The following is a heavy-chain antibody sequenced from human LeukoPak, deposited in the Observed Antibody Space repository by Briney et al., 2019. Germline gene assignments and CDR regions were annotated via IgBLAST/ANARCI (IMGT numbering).Heavy chain of an antibody. D-gene: IGHD3-10*01. CDR3: ARMGGTRGSGSSPHDAFDI. CDR2: IYYSGST. CDR1: GGSISSYY. Sequence: SETLSLTCTVSGGSISSYYWSWIRQPPGKGLEWIGYIYYSGSTNYNPSLKSRVTISVDTSKNQFSLKLSSVTAADTAVYYCARMGGTRGSGSSPHDAFDIWGQGTMVTVSS. V-gene: IGHV4-59*01. J-gene: IGHJ3*02.